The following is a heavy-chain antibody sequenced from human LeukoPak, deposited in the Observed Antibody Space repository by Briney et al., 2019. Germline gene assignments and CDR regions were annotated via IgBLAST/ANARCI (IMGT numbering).Heavy chain of an antibody. CDR2: IYSGGST. J-gene: IGHJ3*02. V-gene: IGHV3-53*01. CDR3: ARSTLAPDAFDI. D-gene: IGHD1-1*01. Sequence: PGGSLRLSCAASGFTVSNNYMSWVRQAPGKGLEWVSVIYSGGSTYYADSVKGRFTISRDNAKNSLYLQLNSLRAEDTAVYYCARSTLAPDAFDIWGQGTMVTVSS. CDR1: GFTVSNNY.